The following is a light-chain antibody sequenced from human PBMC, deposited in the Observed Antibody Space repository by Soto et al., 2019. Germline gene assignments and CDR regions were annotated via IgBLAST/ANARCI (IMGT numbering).Light chain of an antibody. CDR1: SSDVGAYNY. V-gene: IGLV2-14*01. Sequence: QSALTQPASVSGSPGQSITISCTGTSSDVGAYNYVSWYQQHPGKAPKLMIHEVSKRPSGVSNRFCGSKSGNTASLTISGLQAEDEADYYCSSYTSSSTPYVFGTGTKLTVL. J-gene: IGLJ1*01. CDR3: SSYTSSSTPYV. CDR2: EVS.